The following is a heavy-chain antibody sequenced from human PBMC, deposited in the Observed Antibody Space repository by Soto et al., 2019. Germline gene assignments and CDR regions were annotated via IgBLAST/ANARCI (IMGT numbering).Heavy chain of an antibody. CDR2: RLDSANT. J-gene: IGHJ4*02. D-gene: IGHD2-21*01. Sequence: QLQLQESGPGLVKPSETLSLTCTVSGDSLSGSTYYWGWIRQPPGKGLQWVVSRLDSANTYYNPSLKMRVTISVDTSNNQFSLRLNSVTAADTAIYYCARHGPWSYVLWGQGTLVTVSS. CDR1: GDSLSGSTYY. V-gene: IGHV4-39*01. CDR3: ARHGPWSYVL.